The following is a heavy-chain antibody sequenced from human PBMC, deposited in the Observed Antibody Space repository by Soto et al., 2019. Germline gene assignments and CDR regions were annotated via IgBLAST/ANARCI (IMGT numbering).Heavy chain of an antibody. Sequence: GASVKVSCKASGGTFSSYTISWVRQAPGQGLEWMGRIIPILGIANYAQKFQGRVTITADKSTSTAYMELSSLRSEDTAVYYCAPRWGSGSYYNGNWGQGTLVTVSS. CDR3: APRWGSGSYYNGN. CDR1: GGTFSSYT. CDR2: IIPILGIA. V-gene: IGHV1-69*02. D-gene: IGHD3-10*01. J-gene: IGHJ4*02.